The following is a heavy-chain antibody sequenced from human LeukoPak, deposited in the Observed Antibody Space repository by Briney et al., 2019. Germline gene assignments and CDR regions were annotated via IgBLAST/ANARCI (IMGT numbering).Heavy chain of an antibody. Sequence: PGRSLRLSCAASGFTFSSYGIHWVRQAPGKGLEWVAAISYDGTNKYYTDSVKGRFTISRDNSQNTVYLQMKSLRAEDTAVYFCAKRYSSAWDFDNWGQGTLVTVSS. D-gene: IGHD6-19*01. CDR1: GFTFSSYG. V-gene: IGHV3-30*18. CDR2: ISYDGTNK. CDR3: AKRYSSAWDFDN. J-gene: IGHJ4*02.